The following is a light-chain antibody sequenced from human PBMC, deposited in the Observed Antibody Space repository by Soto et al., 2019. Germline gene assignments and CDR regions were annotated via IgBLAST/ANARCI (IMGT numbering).Light chain of an antibody. CDR2: DAS. J-gene: IGKJ1*01. CDR1: QSISSW. Sequence: DIQMTQSPSTLYASVGDRVTITCRASQSISSWLAWYQQKPGKAPKLLIYDASSLESGVPSRFSGSGSGTEFTFTITGLQPDDFATYYCQQYVGYSRTFGQGTKVDIK. CDR3: QQYVGYSRT. V-gene: IGKV1-5*01.